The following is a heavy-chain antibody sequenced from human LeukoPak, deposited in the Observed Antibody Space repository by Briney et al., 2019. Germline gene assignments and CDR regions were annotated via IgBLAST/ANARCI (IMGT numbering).Heavy chain of an antibody. CDR2: TWHSGSSA. CDR1: DGSIKTDYW. D-gene: IGHD2-15*01. J-gene: IGHJ4*02. CDR3: ARGNEYTWWQ. Sequence: SETLSLTCTVSDGSIKTDYWWTWVRQPPGKGLEWIGETWHSGSSANYNPSLKSRVTISVDKPKSQFSLKLTSVTAADTAVYYCARGNEYTWWQWSQGTLVTVSS. V-gene: IGHV4-4*02.